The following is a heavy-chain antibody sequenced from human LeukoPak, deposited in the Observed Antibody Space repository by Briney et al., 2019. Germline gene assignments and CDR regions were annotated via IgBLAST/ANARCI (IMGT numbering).Heavy chain of an antibody. CDR1: GGSFSGYY. J-gene: IGHJ4*02. CDR3: ASSLGDY. Sequence: SETLSLTCAVYGGSFSGYYWSWIRQPPGKGLEWIGEINHSGSTNYNPSLKSQVTISVDTSKNQFSLKLSSVTAADTAVYYCASSLGDYWGQGTLVTVSS. CDR2: INHSGST. V-gene: IGHV4-34*01.